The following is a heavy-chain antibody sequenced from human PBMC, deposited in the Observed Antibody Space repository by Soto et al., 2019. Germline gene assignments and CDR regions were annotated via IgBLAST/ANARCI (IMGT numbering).Heavy chain of an antibody. Sequence: VKGSCTASGCSYTIYYRRWVRQTPGQGLEWMGIINPSGGSTSYAQKFQGRVTMTRDTSTSTVYMELSSLRSEDTALYYCERVYGGNQPGFVYWGQGTLVTVSS. J-gene: IGHJ4*02. CDR2: INPSGGST. V-gene: IGHV1-46*01. CDR3: ERVYGGNQPGFVY. CDR1: GCSYTIYY. D-gene: IGHD4-17*01.